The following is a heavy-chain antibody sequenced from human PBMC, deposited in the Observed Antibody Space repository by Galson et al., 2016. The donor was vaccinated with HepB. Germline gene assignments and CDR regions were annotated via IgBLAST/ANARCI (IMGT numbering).Heavy chain of an antibody. J-gene: IGHJ5*02. CDR3: ARASIIPGARMIFDP. Sequence: SETLSLTCEVSGGSIMSDYWWSWVRQPPGRGLEWIGEIYHTETTNNNPFLSSRFTLSVDKSTNQFSLNLTSVTAADTAVYYCARASIIPGARMIFDPWGQGTLVTVSS. CDR2: IYHTETT. D-gene: IGHD2-2*01. CDR1: GGSIMSDYW. V-gene: IGHV4-4*02.